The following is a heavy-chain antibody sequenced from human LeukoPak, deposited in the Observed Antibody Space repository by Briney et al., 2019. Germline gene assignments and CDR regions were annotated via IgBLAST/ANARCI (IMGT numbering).Heavy chain of an antibody. CDR3: ARDYDFWSGYPNYYYYYMDV. J-gene: IGHJ6*03. CDR2: ISSSSSYI. CDR1: GFTFSSYS. Sequence: KPGGSLRLSCAASGFTFSSYSMNWVRQAPGKGLEWVSSISSSSSYIYYADSVKGRFTISRDNAKNSLYLQMNSLRAEDTAVYYCARDYDFWSGYPNYYYYYMDVWGKGTTVTVSS. V-gene: IGHV3-21*01. D-gene: IGHD3-3*01.